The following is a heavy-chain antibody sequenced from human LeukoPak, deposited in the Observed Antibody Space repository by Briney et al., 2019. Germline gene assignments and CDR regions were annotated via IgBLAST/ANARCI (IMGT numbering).Heavy chain of an antibody. CDR2: IYYSGST. V-gene: IGHV4-59*08. D-gene: IGHD5-18*01. J-gene: IGHJ4*02. CDR1: GGSISSYY. CDR3: ARTAMAYLAFDY. Sequence: SETLSLTCTVSGGSISSYYWSWSRQPPGKGLEWIGYIYYSGSTNYNPSLKSRVTISVDTSKNQFSLKLSSVTAADTAVYYCARTAMAYLAFDYWGQGTLVTVSS.